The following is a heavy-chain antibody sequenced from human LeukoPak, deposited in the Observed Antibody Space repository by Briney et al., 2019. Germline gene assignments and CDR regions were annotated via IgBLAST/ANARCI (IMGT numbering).Heavy chain of an antibody. Sequence: EASVKVSCKASGYTFTSYAMNWVRQAPGQGLEWMGWINTNTGNPTYAQGFTGRFVFSLDTSVSTACLQISSLKAEDTAVYYCARESGYYYDSSGPDPGGYWGQGTLVTVSS. V-gene: IGHV7-4-1*02. CDR2: INTNTGNP. J-gene: IGHJ4*02. D-gene: IGHD3-22*01. CDR3: ARESGYYYDSSGPDPGGY. CDR1: GYTFTSYA.